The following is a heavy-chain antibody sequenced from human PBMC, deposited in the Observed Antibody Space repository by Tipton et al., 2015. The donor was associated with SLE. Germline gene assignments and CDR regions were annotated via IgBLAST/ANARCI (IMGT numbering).Heavy chain of an antibody. J-gene: IGHJ4*02. Sequence: SLRLSCSASGFTFSSYAMHWVRQAPGKGLEYVSAISSNGGSTCYADSVKGRFTISRDNSKNTLYLQMNSLRAEDTAVYYCAKSMGIAAAGDFDYWGQGTLVTVSS. CDR2: ISSNGGST. V-gene: IGHV3-64*04. CDR3: AKSMGIAAAGDFDY. D-gene: IGHD6-13*01. CDR1: GFTFSSYA.